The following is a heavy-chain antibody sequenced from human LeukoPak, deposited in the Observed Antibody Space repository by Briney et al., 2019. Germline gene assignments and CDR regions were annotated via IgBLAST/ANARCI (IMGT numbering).Heavy chain of an antibody. CDR3: AAVDHGNDY. D-gene: IGHD1-14*01. Sequence: GGSLRLSCQASGCIFSRCWMSWVRQAPGKGLEWVANIKRDGSEKSYVDSVKGRFTISRDNAKNSLYLQMNRLRAEDTGVYYCAAVDHGNDYWGQGTLVTVSS. CDR1: GCIFSRCW. CDR2: IKRDGSEK. J-gene: IGHJ4*02. V-gene: IGHV3-7*01.